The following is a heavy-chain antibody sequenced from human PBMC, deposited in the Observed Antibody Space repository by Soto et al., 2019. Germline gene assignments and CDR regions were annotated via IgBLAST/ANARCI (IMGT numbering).Heavy chain of an antibody. CDR3: ARDRVVPAEGYYYYYGMDV. Sequence: LSLTCTVSGGSISSGGYYWSWIRQHPGKGLEWIGYIYYSGSTYYNPSLKSRVTISVDTSKNQFSLKLSSVTAADTAVYYCARDRVVPAEGYYYYYGMDVWGQGTTVTVSS. D-gene: IGHD2-2*01. V-gene: IGHV4-31*03. J-gene: IGHJ6*02. CDR1: GGSISSGGYY. CDR2: IYYSGST.